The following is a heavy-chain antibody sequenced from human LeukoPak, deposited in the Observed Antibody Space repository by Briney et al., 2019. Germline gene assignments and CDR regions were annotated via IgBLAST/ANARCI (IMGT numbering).Heavy chain of an antibody. J-gene: IGHJ4*02. CDR3: ARDQYDTWSRRGNFDS. CDR1: GFTFGKYW. CDR2: IKLDGSEK. Sequence: GGSLRLSCAASGFTFGKYWMSWVRQAPGKGLEWVANIKLDGSEKNYVDSVKGRFTISRDNTKNSLYLQMNSLRVEDTAVFYCARDQYDTWSRRGNFDSWGQGTLVIVSS. V-gene: IGHV3-7*03. D-gene: IGHD3-3*01.